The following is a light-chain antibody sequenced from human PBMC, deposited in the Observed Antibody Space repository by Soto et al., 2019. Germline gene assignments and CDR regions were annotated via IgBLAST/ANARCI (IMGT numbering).Light chain of an antibody. CDR1: QSISSY. Sequence: DIQMTQSPSSLSASVGDRVTITCRASQSISSYLNWYQQKPGKAPKLLIYAASSLQSEVPSRFSGSGSGTDFTLTISSLQPEDFATYYCQQSYNTPHTFGQGTKLDI. CDR3: QQSYNTPHT. J-gene: IGKJ1*01. CDR2: AAS. V-gene: IGKV1-39*01.